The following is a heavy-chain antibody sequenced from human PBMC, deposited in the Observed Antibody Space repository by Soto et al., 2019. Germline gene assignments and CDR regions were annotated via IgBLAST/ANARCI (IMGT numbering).Heavy chain of an antibody. J-gene: IGHJ4*02. Sequence: PSETLSLTCAVYGGSFSGYYWSWIRQPPGKGLEWIGEINHSGSTNYNPSLKSRVTISVDTSKNQFSLKLSSVTAADTAVYYCARGWYYFRRSHYFDYWGQGNLVTVSS. D-gene: IGHD3-16*01. CDR2: INHSGST. CDR3: ARGWYYFRRSHYFDY. V-gene: IGHV4-34*01. CDR1: GGSFSGYY.